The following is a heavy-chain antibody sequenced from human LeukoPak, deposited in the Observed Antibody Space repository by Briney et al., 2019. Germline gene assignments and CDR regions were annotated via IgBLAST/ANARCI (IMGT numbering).Heavy chain of an antibody. V-gene: IGHV3-23*01. J-gene: IGHJ6*03. CDR1: GFTFSNYG. Sequence: GGTLRLSCAASGFTFSNYGMSWVRQAPGKGLEWVSAISGSGDSTYYADSVKGRFTIPRDSSKNTLYLQMNSLRAEDTAVYYCAKAHEDIVVVPAYYMDVWGKGTTVTISS. CDR3: AKAHEDIVVVPAYYMDV. D-gene: IGHD2-2*01. CDR2: ISGSGDST.